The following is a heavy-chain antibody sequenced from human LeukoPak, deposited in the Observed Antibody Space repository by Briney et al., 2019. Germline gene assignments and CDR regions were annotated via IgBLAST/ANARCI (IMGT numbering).Heavy chain of an antibody. CDR3: ARRYGRFGVVYFDY. Sequence: SETLSLTCTVSGYSISSGYYWGWIRQPPGKGLEWIGSIYHSGSTYYNPSLKSRVTISVDTSKNQFSLKLNSMTAADTAVYYCARRYGRFGVVYFDYWGQGTLVTVSS. J-gene: IGHJ4*02. D-gene: IGHD3-3*01. CDR1: GYSISSGYY. CDR2: IYHSGST. V-gene: IGHV4-38-2*02.